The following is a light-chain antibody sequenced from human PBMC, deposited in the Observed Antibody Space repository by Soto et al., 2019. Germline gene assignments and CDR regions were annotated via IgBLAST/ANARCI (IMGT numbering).Light chain of an antibody. CDR1: SSDVGGYNY. CDR3: SSYTSSSIDYV. CDR2: EVS. J-gene: IGLJ1*01. Sequence: QSAPTQPASVSGSHGQSITISCTGTSSDVGGYNYVSWYQQHPGKAPKLMIYEVSNRPSGVSNRFSGSKSGNTASLTISGLQAEDEADYYCSSYTSSSIDYVFGTGTKVTVL. V-gene: IGLV2-14*01.